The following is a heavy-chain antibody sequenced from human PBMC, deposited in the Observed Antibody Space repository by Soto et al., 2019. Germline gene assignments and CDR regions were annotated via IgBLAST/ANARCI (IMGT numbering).Heavy chain of an antibody. CDR2: INHSGST. Sequence: SETLSLTCAVYGGSFSGYYWSWIRQPPGKGLEWIGEINHSGSTNYNPSLKSRVTISVDTSKNQFSLKLSSVTAADTAVYYCARANIAVAGEFDYWGQGTLVTSPQ. J-gene: IGHJ4*02. V-gene: IGHV4-34*01. CDR1: GGSFSGYY. CDR3: ARANIAVAGEFDY. D-gene: IGHD6-19*01.